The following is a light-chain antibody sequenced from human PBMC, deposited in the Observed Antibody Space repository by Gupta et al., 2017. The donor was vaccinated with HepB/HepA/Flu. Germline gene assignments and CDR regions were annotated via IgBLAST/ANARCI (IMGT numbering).Light chain of an antibody. CDR1: QSVLYRSDNNNY. Sequence: DIVMTQSPDSLAVSLGERATINCKSSQSVLYRSDNNNYLAWYQQKPGQPPKLLIYWASTRESGVPDRFSGSGSGTDFTLTISSRQAEDVAVYYWQQDYSTWTFGQGTKVEIK. CDR2: WAS. CDR3: QQDYSTWT. J-gene: IGKJ1*01. V-gene: IGKV4-1*01.